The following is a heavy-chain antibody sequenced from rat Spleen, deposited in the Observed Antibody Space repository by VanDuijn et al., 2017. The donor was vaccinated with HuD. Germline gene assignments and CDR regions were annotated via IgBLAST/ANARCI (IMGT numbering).Heavy chain of an antibody. V-gene: IGHV5-25*01. J-gene: IGHJ1*01. D-gene: IGHD1-10*01. CDR3: ARHFPQLRYWYFDF. CDR2: ISTGGGNT. CDR1: GFTFSNHH. Sequence: EVQLVESGGGLVQPGRSMKLSCVVSGFTFSNHHMAWVRQAPTKGLEWVASISTGGGNTYYRDSVKGRFTISRDNAKNTQYLQMDSLRSEDTATYYCARHFPQLRYWYFDFWGPGTMVTVSS.